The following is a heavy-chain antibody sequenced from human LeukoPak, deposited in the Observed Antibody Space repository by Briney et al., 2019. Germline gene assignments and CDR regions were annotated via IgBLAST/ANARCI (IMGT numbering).Heavy chain of an antibody. CDR1: GGTFSSYA. CDR2: IIPIFGTA. CDR3: ASSVPAAISYSYGMDV. J-gene: IGHJ6*02. V-gene: IGHV1-69*13. Sequence: ASVKVSCKASGGTFSSYAISWVRHAPGQGLEWMGGIIPIFGTANYAQKFQGRVTITAGESTSTAYMELSTLRSEDTAVYYCASSVPAAISYSYGMDVWGQGTTVTVSS. D-gene: IGHD2-2*02.